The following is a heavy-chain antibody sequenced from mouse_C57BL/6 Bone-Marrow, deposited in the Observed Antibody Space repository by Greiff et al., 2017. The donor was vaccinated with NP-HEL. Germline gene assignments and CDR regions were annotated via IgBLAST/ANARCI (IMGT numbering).Heavy chain of an antibody. CDR2: IHPNSGST. D-gene: IGHD3-2*02. Sequence: QVQLKQPGAELVKPGASVKLSCKASGYTFTSYWMHWVKQRPGQGLEWIGMIHPNSGSTNYNEKFKSKATLTVDKSSSTAYMQLSSLTSEDSAVYYCAREKTAQDTFAYWGQGTLVTVSA. V-gene: IGHV1-64*01. J-gene: IGHJ3*01. CDR3: AREKTAQDTFAY. CDR1: GYTFTSYW.